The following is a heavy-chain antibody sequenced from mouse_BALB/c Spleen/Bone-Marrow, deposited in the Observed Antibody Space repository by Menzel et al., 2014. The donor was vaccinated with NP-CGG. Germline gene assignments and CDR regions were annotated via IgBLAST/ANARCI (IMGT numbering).Heavy chain of an antibody. CDR3: ASYRYGWYFDV. CDR2: IDPANGNT. CDR1: GFNIKDIY. D-gene: IGHD2-14*01. J-gene: IGHJ1*01. V-gene: IGHV14-3*02. Sequence: VQLQQSGAELVKPGASVKLSCTASGFNIKDIYMHWVKQGPEQGLEWIGRIDPANGNTKYDPKFQGKATITADTSSNTAYLQLSSLTSEDTAVYYCASYRYGWYFDVWGAGTTVTVSS.